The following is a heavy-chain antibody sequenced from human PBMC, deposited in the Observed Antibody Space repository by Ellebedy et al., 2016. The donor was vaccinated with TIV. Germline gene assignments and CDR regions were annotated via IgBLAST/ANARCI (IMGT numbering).Heavy chain of an antibody. CDR3: ARGYDNTGFYDCPYDH. V-gene: IGHV4-59*01. Sequence: MPGGSLRLSCSVSGGSIGRYFWTWIRQSPEKGLEWIGYVFSSGYTNYNPSLESRVTISIETSKGQFSLRLTSVTAADTAVYYCARGYDNTGFYDCPYDHWGQGTLVTVSS. J-gene: IGHJ4*02. D-gene: IGHD2-21*02. CDR2: VFSSGYT. CDR1: GGSIGRYF.